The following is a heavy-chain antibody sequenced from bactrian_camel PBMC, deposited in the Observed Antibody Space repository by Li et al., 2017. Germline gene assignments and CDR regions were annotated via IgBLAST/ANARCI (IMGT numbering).Heavy chain of an antibody. Sequence: QLVESGGGLVQSGGSLRLSCAASGFTFSTYWMYWVRQARGKEREGVAAIDSDGSTSYADSVKGRFTISKDNAKNTLYLQMNSLKIEDTAVYYCALGSSRQATMTARGKGTQVTVS. CDR1: GFTFSTYW. CDR2: IDSDGST. V-gene: IGHV3S26*01. J-gene: IGHJ4*01. D-gene: IGHD3*01.